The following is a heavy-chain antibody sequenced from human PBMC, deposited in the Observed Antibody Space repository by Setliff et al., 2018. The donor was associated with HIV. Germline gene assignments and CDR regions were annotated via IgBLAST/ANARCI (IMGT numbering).Heavy chain of an antibody. V-gene: IGHV4-38-2*02. Sequence: SETLSLTCTVSGDFFSSDYYWGWIRQSPGKGLEWIGEINHSGSTNYNPSLKSRVTISVDTSKNQFSLKLSSVTAADTAVYYCARGRPSGIAAVAPSHWFDPWGQGTLVTVSS. CDR1: GDFFSSDYY. J-gene: IGHJ5*02. CDR3: ARGRPSGIAAVAPSHWFDP. D-gene: IGHD6-13*01. CDR2: INHSGST.